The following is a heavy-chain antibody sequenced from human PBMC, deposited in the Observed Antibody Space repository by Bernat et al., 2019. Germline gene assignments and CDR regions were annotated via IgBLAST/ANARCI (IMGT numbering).Heavy chain of an antibody. CDR3: ARAAITTFGVIIIDLDY. D-gene: IGHD3-3*01. CDR2: ITSSSTYI. CDR1: GFTFSSYW. J-gene: IGHJ4*02. V-gene: IGHV3-21*01. Sequence: EVQLVESGGGLVQPGGSLRLSCAASGFTFSSYWMHWVRQAPGKGLVWVSSITSSSTYIYYADSVKGRFTISRDNAKNSLYLQMNSLRAEDTAVYYCARAAITTFGVIIIDLDYWGQGTLVTVSS.